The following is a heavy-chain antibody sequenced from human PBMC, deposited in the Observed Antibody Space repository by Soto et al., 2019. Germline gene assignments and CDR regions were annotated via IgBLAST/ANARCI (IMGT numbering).Heavy chain of an antibody. CDR3: ARDSSYRYWASNWFDP. V-gene: IGHV4-31*03. D-gene: IGHD3-16*02. Sequence: SETLSLTCTVSGGSISSGGYYWSWIRQHPGKGLEWIGYIYYSGSTYYNPSLKSRVTISVDTSKNQFSLKLSSVTAADTAVYYCARDSSYRYWASNWFDPWGQGTLVTVSS. J-gene: IGHJ5*02. CDR2: IYYSGST. CDR1: GGSISSGGYY.